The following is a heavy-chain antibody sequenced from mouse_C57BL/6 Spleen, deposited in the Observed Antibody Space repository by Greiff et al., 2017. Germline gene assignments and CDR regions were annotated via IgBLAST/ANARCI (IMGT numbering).Heavy chain of an antibody. J-gene: IGHJ1*03. CDR2: IYPRSGNT. V-gene: IGHV1-81*01. Sequence: VQLQESGAELARPGASVKLSCKASGYTFTSYGISWVKQRTGQGLEWIGEIYPRSGNTYYNEKFKGKATLTADKSSSTAYMELRSLTSEDSAVYYCATLTGSRYFDVWGTGTTVTVSS. CDR1: GYTFTSYG. D-gene: IGHD4-1*01. CDR3: ATLTGSRYFDV.